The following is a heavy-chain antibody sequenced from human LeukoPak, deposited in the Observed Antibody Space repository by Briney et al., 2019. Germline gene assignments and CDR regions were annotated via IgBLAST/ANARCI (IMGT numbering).Heavy chain of an antibody. J-gene: IGHJ3*02. CDR1: GFTMSGIH. D-gene: IGHD6-19*01. CDR2: LYAGGST. Sequence: GGSLRLSCTASGFTMSGIHMNWVRQAPGKGLDWVSGLYAGGSTYYAGSVTGRFTISRDNAKNSLYLQMNSLRAEDTAVYYCARGIRAVAGRKDAFDIWGQGTMVTVSS. CDR3: ARGIRAVAGRKDAFDI. V-gene: IGHV3-66*01.